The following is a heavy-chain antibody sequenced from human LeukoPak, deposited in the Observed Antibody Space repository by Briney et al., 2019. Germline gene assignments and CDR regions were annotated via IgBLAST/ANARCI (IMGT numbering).Heavy chain of an antibody. CDR1: GYTFTSYG. Sequence: ASVKVSCKASGYTFTSYGISWVRQAPGQGLEWMGWISAYNGNTNYAQKLQGRVTMTTDTSTSTAYMELRSLRSDDTAVYYCARDPPGWGFVAFDIWGQGTMVTVSS. J-gene: IGHJ3*02. D-gene: IGHD2-21*01. CDR3: ARDPPGWGFVAFDI. CDR2: ISAYNGNT. V-gene: IGHV1-18*01.